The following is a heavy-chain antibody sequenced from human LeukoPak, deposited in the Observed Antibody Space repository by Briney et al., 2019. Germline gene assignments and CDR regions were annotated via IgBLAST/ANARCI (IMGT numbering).Heavy chain of an antibody. CDR2: IIPIFGTA. CDR1: GGTFSSYA. V-gene: IGHV1-69*06. CDR3: ARGPRKGSYYYMDV. J-gene: IGHJ6*03. Sequence: SVKLSCKASGGTFSSYAISWVRQAPGQGREWIGRIIPIFGTANYAQKLQRKITSPADKSTSTAYMERSSLRSEDTAVYYWARGPRKGSYYYMDVWGKGTTVTVSS.